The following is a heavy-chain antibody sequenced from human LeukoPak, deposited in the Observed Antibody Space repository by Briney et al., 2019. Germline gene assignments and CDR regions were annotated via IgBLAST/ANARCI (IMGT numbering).Heavy chain of an antibody. CDR2: IYYSGST. CDR3: ARDRLYNGSGSYSYYYGMDV. D-gene: IGHD3-10*01. CDR1: GGSISSYY. Sequence: SQTLSLTCTVSGGSISSYYWSWIRQPPGKGLEWIGYIYYSGSTNYNPSLKSRVTISVDTSKNQFSLKLSSVTAADTAVYYCARDRLYNGSGSYSYYYGMDVWGQGTTVTVSS. J-gene: IGHJ6*02. V-gene: IGHV4-59*01.